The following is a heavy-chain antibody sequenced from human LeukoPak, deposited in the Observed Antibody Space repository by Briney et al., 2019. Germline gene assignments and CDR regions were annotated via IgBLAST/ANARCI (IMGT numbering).Heavy chain of an antibody. CDR1: GFTFGSYS. J-gene: IGHJ5*02. CDR3: ARAGGGYDILTGYYLWFDP. V-gene: IGHV3-21*01. Sequence: GGSLRLSCAASGFTFGSYSMNWVRQAPGKGLEWVSSISSSSRYIYYADSVKGRFTISRDNAKNSLYLQMNSLRAEDTAVYYCARAGGGYDILTGYYLWFDPWGQGTLVTVSS. CDR2: ISSSSRYI. D-gene: IGHD3-9*01.